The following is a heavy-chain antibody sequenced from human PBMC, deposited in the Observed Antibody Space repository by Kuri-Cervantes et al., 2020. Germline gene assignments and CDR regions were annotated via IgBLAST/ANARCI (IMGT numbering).Heavy chain of an antibody. D-gene: IGHD2-2*01. CDR1: GFTFSSYS. V-gene: IGHV4-34*01. CDR2: INHSGST. Sequence: GSLRLSCAASGFTFSSYSMNWVRQAPGKGLEWIGEINHSGSTNYNLSLKSRVTISVDTPKNQFSLKLTSVTAADTAVYYCARVLTSGWSDWGQGTLVTVSS. J-gene: IGHJ4*02. CDR3: ARVLTSGWSD.